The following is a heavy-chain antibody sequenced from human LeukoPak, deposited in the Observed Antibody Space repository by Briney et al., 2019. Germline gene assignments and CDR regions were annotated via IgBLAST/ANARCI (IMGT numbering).Heavy chain of an antibody. V-gene: IGHV3-72*01. CDR1: GFTSSDHY. CDR2: TRNKAKSYTT. Sequence: PGGSLRLSCAASGFTSSDHYMDWVRQAPGKGLEWVGRTRNKAKSYTTEYAASVKGRFTISRDDSKNSLYLQMNSLKTEDTAVYYCAREGSAAFDIWGQGTMVTVSS. CDR3: AREGSAAFDI. J-gene: IGHJ3*02.